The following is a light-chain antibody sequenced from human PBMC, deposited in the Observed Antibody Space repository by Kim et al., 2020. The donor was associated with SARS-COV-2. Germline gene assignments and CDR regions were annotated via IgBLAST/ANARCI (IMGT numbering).Light chain of an antibody. Sequence: EIVVTQSPVTLSVSPGERATLSCRASQGISTNLAWYQQKPGQAPRLLISSASAGATGIPARFSGGGSGTEFTLTINSLQSEDYAVYYCQQYHNWPPTFGQGTKVDIK. CDR1: QGISTN. V-gene: IGKV3D-15*01. CDR2: SAS. CDR3: QQYHNWPPT. J-gene: IGKJ1*01.